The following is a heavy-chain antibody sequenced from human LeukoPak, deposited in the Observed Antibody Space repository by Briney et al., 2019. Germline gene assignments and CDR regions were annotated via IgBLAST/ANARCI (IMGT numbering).Heavy chain of an antibody. CDR3: AKDIAEGNGFDY. V-gene: IGHV3-23*01. CDR2: IHSRGLST. CDR1: WFILDKYA. Sequence: GGSLRLSWGASWFILDKYAMSWVRQPPGEGLEWFSYIHSRGLSTFYADSLKGRLTIPRDNSKDTLDLQINSLSAEDTGIYYCAKDIAEGNGFDYWGQGTLVTVSS. J-gene: IGHJ4*02. D-gene: IGHD6-13*01.